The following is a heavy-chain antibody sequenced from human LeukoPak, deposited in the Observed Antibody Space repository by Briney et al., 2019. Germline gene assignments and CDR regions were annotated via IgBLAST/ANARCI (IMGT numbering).Heavy chain of an antibody. CDR3: ATEIEMATILGS. Sequence: GASVKVSCKASGYTFTDYYMHWVQQAPGKGLEWMGRVDPEDGETIYAEKFQGRVTITADTSTDTAYMELSSLRSEDTAVYYCATEIEMATILGSWGQGTLVTVSS. CDR1: GYTFTDYY. CDR2: VDPEDGET. V-gene: IGHV1-69-2*01. J-gene: IGHJ5*02. D-gene: IGHD5-24*01.